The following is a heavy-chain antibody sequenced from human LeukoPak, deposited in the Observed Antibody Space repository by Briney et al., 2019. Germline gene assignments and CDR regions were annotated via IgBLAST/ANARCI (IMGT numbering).Heavy chain of an antibody. CDR3: ARVLIHSSGYYDY. Sequence: SVKVSCKASGGTFSSYAISWVRQAPGQGLEWMGRIIPILGIANYAQKFQGRVTITTDKSTSTAYMELSSLRSEDTAVYYCARVLIHSSGYYDYWGQGTLVTVSS. D-gene: IGHD3-22*01. CDR1: GGTFSSYA. J-gene: IGHJ4*02. CDR2: IIPILGIA. V-gene: IGHV1-69*04.